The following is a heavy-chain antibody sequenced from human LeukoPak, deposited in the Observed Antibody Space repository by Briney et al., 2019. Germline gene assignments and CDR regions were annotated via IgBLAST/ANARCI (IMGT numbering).Heavy chain of an antibody. D-gene: IGHD1-26*01. V-gene: IGHV4-59*01. Sequence: SETLSLTCTVSGGSISSYYWSWIRQPPGKGLEWIGYIYYSGSTNYNPSLKSRVTISVDTSKNQFSLKLSSVTAADTAVYYCATQGEIVGATVLFDYWGQGTLVTVSS. CDR3: ATQGEIVGATVLFDY. J-gene: IGHJ4*02. CDR1: GGSISSYY. CDR2: IYYSGST.